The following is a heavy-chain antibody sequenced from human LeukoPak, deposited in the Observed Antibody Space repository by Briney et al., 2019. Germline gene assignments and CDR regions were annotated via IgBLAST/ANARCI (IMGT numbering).Heavy chain of an antibody. D-gene: IGHD3-3*01. V-gene: IGHV4-61*01. CDR3: AREERYYDFWSGYENPDAFDI. CDR2: ISYSGST. J-gene: IGHJ3*02. CDR1: DYSISSGYY. Sequence: SETLSLTCSVSDYSISSGYYWSWIRQPPGKGLECIGYISYSGSTNYNPSLKSRVTISADTSKNQFSLKLRSVTAADTAVYYCAREERYYDFWSGYENPDAFDIWGQGTMVTVSS.